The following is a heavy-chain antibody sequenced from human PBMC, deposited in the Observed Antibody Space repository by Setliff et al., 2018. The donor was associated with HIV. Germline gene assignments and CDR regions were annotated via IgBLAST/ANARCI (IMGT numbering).Heavy chain of an antibody. V-gene: IGHV1-46*01. CDR2: INPSGGST. J-gene: IGHJ3*02. CDR1: GGTFSDFR. D-gene: IGHD4-17*01. Sequence: ASVKVSCKASGGTFSDFRITWVRQAPGQGLEWMGIINPSGGSTSYAQKFQGRVTMTRDTSTSTVYMELSSLRSEDTAVYYRARNYGDYVAFDIWGQGTMVTVSS. CDR3: ARNYGDYVAFDI.